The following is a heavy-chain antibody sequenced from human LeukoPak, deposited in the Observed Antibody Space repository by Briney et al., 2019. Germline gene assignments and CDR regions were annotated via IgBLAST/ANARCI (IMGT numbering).Heavy chain of an antibody. CDR3: ARISAAAGIYYFDY. CDR1: GGSISSISYY. CDR2: IYYSGST. D-gene: IGHD6-13*01. J-gene: IGHJ4*02. Sequence: SETLSLTCTVSGGSISSISYYWGWIRQPPGKGLEWNGSIYYSGSTYYNPSLKSRVTISVDTSKNQFSLKLSSVTAADTAVYYCARISAAAGIYYFDYWGQGTLVTVSS. V-gene: IGHV4-39*01.